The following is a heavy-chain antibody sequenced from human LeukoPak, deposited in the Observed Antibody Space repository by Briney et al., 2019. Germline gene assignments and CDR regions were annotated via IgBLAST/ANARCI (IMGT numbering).Heavy chain of an antibody. D-gene: IGHD2-15*01. J-gene: IGHJ4*02. Sequence: GGSLRLSCKGSGYIFTSYWIGWVRQMPGKGLEWMGIIYPGDSDTIYSPSVQGQVTISADKSTSTAYLQWSSLKASDTAMYYCARCSVVAATPDYWGQGTLVTVSS. V-gene: IGHV5-51*01. CDR1: GYIFTSYW. CDR2: IYPGDSDT. CDR3: ARCSVVAATPDY.